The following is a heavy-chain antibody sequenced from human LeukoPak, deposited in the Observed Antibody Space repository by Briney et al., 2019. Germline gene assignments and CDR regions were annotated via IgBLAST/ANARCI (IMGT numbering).Heavy chain of an antibody. CDR2: ISSSSSYI. J-gene: IGHJ3*02. Sequence: GGSLRPSCAASGFTFSSYSMNWVRQAPGKGLEWVSSISSSSSYIYYADSVKGRFTISRDNAKNSLYLQMNSLRAEDTAVYYCARDLKPREWGAFDIWGQGTMVTVSS. V-gene: IGHV3-21*01. CDR1: GFTFSSYS. D-gene: IGHD1-26*01. CDR3: ARDLKPREWGAFDI.